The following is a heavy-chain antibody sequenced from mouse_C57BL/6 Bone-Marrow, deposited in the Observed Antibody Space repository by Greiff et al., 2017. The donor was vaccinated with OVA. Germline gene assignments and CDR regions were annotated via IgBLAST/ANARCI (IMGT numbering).Heavy chain of an antibody. CDR3: TTLYYGYDWFAY. V-gene: IGHV1-5*01. CDR1: GYTFTSYW. CDR2: IYPGNSDT. J-gene: IGHJ3*01. D-gene: IGHD2-2*01. Sequence: VQLQQSGTVLARPGASVKMSCKTSGYTFTSYWMHWVKQRPGQGLEWIGAIYPGNSDTSYNQKFKGKAKLTAVTSASTAYMELSSLTNEDSAVYYCTTLYYGYDWFAYWGQGTLVTVSA.